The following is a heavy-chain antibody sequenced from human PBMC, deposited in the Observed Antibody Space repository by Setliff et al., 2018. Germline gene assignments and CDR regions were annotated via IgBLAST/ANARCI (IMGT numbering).Heavy chain of an antibody. Sequence: PGKSLRLSCAASGFTFSTYRMHWVRQAPGKGLEWVAVIWDDGVKKYHADSVKGRFTISRDNSKNTLYLQMNSLRPEDTAVYYCARTCSGSGCYAGLESWGQGTPVTVSS. CDR1: GFTFSTYR. D-gene: IGHD2-15*01. J-gene: IGHJ4*02. V-gene: IGHV3-33*08. CDR2: IWDDGVKK. CDR3: ARTCSGSGCYAGLES.